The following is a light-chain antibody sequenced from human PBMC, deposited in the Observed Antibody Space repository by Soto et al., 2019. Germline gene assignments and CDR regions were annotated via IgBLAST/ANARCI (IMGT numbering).Light chain of an antibody. CDR2: EVT. CDR1: NRDVGGYNY. CDR3: RSYSSSSDLDVI. J-gene: IGLJ2*01. Sequence: QSVLAQPASVSGSPGQSITISCAGTNRDVGGYNYVSWYQQYPGKAPKLIIYEVTYRPSGVSNRFSGSKSGNTASLTISGLQAEDEADYYCRSYSSSSDLDVIFGGGTKVTVL. V-gene: IGLV2-14*01.